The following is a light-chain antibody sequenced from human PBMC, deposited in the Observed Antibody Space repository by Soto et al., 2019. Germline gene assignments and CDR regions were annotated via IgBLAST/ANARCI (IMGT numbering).Light chain of an antibody. CDR1: QSVSSN. Sequence: EIVMTQAPATLSVSPGERATLSCRASQSVSSNLAWYQQKPGQTPKLLIYVASTRATGIPAKFSGSGSGTEFTLTISSLQSEGFAVYYCLQYKLWPRPFGGGNKVEFK. V-gene: IGKV3-15*01. J-gene: IGKJ4*01. CDR3: LQYKLWPRP. CDR2: VAS.